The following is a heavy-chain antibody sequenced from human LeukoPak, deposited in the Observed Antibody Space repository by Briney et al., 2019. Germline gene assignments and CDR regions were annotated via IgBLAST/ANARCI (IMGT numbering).Heavy chain of an antibody. D-gene: IGHD3-10*01. V-gene: IGHV1-69*05. J-gene: IGHJ6*03. Sequence: ASVKVSFKASGGTFSSYAISWVRQAPGQGLEWMGGIIPIFGTANYAQKFQGRVTITTDESTSTAYMELSSLRSEDTAVYYCAREENREYYMDVWGKGTTVTVSS. CDR1: GGTFSSYA. CDR2: IIPIFGTA. CDR3: AREENREYYMDV.